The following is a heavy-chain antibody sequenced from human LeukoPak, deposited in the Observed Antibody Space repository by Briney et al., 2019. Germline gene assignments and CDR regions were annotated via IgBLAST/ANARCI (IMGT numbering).Heavy chain of an antibody. CDR1: GFTFSGSA. Sequence: GGSLRLSCAASGFTFSGSAVHWVPQYSGKGLEWVGHIDKKDNLYATAYAESVKGRFTISRDDSKDTAFLHMDSLKTEDTALYYCTRDRGTYNWFDPWGQGTLVTVSS. J-gene: IGHJ5*02. CDR3: TRDRGTYNWFDP. V-gene: IGHV3-73*01. CDR2: IDKKDNLYAT. D-gene: IGHD2-15*01.